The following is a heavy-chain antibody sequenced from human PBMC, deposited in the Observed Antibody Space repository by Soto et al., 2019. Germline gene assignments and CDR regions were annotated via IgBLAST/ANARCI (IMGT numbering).Heavy chain of an antibody. V-gene: IGHV4-30-4*01. Sequence: PSETLSLTCTVSGGSISSGDYYWSWIRQPPGKGLEWIGYTYYSGSTYYNPSLKSRVTISVDTSKNQFSLKLSSVTAADTALYYCARGFIDFGVVITTTFDYWGQGTLVTVSS. D-gene: IGHD3-3*01. CDR3: ARGFIDFGVVITTTFDY. CDR1: GGSISSGDYY. J-gene: IGHJ4*02. CDR2: TYYSGST.